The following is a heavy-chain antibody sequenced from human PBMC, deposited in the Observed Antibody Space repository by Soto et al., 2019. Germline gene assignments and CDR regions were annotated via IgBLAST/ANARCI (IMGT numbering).Heavy chain of an antibody. V-gene: IGHV5-10-1*01. D-gene: IGHD3-22*01. J-gene: IGHJ4*02. Sequence: PGESLQISWRGSGYSFAGYWITWVRQKPRKGLEWMGRIDPSDAQTYYSPSFRGHVTISVTKSITTVFLQWSSLRASDTAMYYCARQIYDSDTGPNFQYYFDSWGQGTPVTVSS. CDR3: ARQIYDSDTGPNFQYYFDS. CDR2: IDPSDAQT. CDR1: GYSFAGYW.